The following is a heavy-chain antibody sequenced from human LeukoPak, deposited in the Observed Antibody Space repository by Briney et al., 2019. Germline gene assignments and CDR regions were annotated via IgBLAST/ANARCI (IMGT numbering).Heavy chain of an antibody. J-gene: IGHJ2*01. D-gene: IGHD2-2*01. V-gene: IGHV1-18*01. CDR1: GYTFTSYG. Sequence: ASVKISCKASGYTFTSYGISWVRQAPGQGLEWMRWISAYNGNTNYAQKLQGRVTMTTDTSTSTAYMELRSLRSDDTAVYYCGRTEGYCSSTSCYSYYWYFDLWGRGTLVTVSS. CDR3: GRTEGYCSSTSCYSYYWYFDL. CDR2: ISAYNGNT.